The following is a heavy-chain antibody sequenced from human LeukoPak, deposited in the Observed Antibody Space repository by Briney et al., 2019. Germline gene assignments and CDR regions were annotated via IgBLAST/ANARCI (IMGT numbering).Heavy chain of an antibody. J-gene: IGHJ3*02. CDR1: GASINSRDYY. CDR3: AKHRGSFFEAFDI. D-gene: IGHD1-26*01. CDR2: IYSDGTT. V-gene: IGHV4-39*01. Sequence: SETLSLTCTVSGASINSRDYYWGWIRQPPGQGLEWIGSIYSDGTTYNPSLKSRVSISADTSKNHFSLWLSSVTAADMAVYYCAKHRGSFFEAFDIWGQGTAVSVSS.